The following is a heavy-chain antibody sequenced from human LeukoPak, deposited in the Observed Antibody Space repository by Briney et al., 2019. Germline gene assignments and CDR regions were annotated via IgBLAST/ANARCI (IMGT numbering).Heavy chain of an antibody. V-gene: IGHV4-59*08. CDR2: IYYSGST. Sequence: SETLSLTCTVSGGSISSYYWSWIRQPPGKGLEWIGYIYYSGSTNYNPSLKSRVTISVDTSKNQFSLKLSSVTAADTAVYYCARHRTTVVTPRGFQHWGQGTLVTVSS. D-gene: IGHD4-23*01. CDR3: ARHRTTVVTPRGFQH. CDR1: GGSISSYY. J-gene: IGHJ1*01.